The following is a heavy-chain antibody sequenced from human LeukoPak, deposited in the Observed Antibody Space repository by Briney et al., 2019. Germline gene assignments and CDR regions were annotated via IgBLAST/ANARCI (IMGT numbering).Heavy chain of an antibody. J-gene: IGHJ4*02. CDR2: ISGSGGST. CDR3: AKDSPGYSSSWPRIFDY. D-gene: IGHD6-13*01. Sequence: GGSLRLSCAASGFTFSSYAMSWVRQAPGKGLEWVSAISGSGGSTYYADSVKGRLTISRDNSKSTLYLQMNSLRAEDTAVYYCAKDSPGYSSSWPRIFDYWGQGTLVTVSS. CDR1: GFTFSSYA. V-gene: IGHV3-23*01.